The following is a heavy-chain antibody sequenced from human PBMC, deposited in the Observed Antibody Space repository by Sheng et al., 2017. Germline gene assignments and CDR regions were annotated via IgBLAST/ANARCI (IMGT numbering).Heavy chain of an antibody. Sequence: EMQLVESGGALIQPGGSLRLSCAASGFSVSNNYMSWVRQAPGKGLEWVSVIYSGGSIHYADSVKGRFTISRDDSRNTLYIQMNSLTAGDTAIYYCARGSAFDIWGRGTMVTVSS. J-gene: IGHJ3*02. CDR3: ARGSAFDI. V-gene: IGHV3-53*01. CDR1: GFSVSNNY. CDR2: IYSGGSI.